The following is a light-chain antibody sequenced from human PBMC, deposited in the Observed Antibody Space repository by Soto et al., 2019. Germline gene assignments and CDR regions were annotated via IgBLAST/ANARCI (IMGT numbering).Light chain of an antibody. J-gene: IGLJ1*01. CDR3: SSYSSSSTPYV. V-gene: IGLV2-14*01. Sequence: SVLTQPSSVSGSPGQSITLSCTGTSSDVGGYKYVSWHQQHPGKAPKLLIYDVSNRPSGVSNRFSGSKSGNTASLTISGLQAEDEADYYCSSYSSSSTPYVFGTGTKVTVL. CDR1: SSDVGGYKY. CDR2: DVS.